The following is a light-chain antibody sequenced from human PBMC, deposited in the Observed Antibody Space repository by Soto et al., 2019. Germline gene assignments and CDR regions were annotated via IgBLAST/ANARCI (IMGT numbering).Light chain of an antibody. CDR3: GSWDSSLSAYV. CDR1: SSNIGGNS. CDR2: DDN. Sequence: QSVLTQPPSVSAAPGQKVTISCSGSSSNIGGNSVSWYQQLQGTAPKLLIYDDNKRPSGIPDRFSGSKSGTSATLGITGFHAGDDADYYCGSWDSSLSAYVFGTGTKLTVL. V-gene: IGLV1-51*01. J-gene: IGLJ1*01.